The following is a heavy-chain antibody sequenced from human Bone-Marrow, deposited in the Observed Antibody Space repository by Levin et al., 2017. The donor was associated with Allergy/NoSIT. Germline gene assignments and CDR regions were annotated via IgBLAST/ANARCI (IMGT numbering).Heavy chain of an antibody. CDR2: ISRSGHTI. Sequence: GESLKISCAASGFTFSDFYMSWIRQAPGKGLEWVSYISRSGHTIYYTDSVKGRFTISRDNAKNSLFLQMTSLRAEDTAVYYCARDQALYYYYYYRDVWSKGATVTVSS. J-gene: IGHJ6*03. CDR3: ARDQALYYYYYYRDV. CDR1: GFTFSDFY. V-gene: IGHV3-11*01.